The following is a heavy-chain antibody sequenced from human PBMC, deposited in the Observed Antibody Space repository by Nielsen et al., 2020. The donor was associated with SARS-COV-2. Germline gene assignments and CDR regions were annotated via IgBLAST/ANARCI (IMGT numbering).Heavy chain of an antibody. V-gene: IGHV3-30*03. CDR2: ISYDARNV. D-gene: IGHD2-2*01. J-gene: IGHJ6*03. CDR1: GFNFSAFG. CDR3: ARDRPVGGYYYYYMDV. Sequence: GGSLRLSCAASGFNFSAFGMHWVRQTPGKGLEWVAVISYDARNVDYADSVKGRFTISRDNSRSRLYLQMNSLRDEDTAVYYCARDRPVGGYYYYYMDVWGKGTTVTVSS.